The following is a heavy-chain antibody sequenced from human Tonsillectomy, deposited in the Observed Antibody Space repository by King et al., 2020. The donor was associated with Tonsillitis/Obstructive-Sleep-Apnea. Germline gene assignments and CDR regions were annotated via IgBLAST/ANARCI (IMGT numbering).Heavy chain of an antibody. Sequence: VQLVESGTEVKKPGASVKVSCKASGYTFTSYYMHWLRQAPGQGLEWMGIINPIGGSTDYAQKFQGRVTMTRDTSTSTVYMELSSLRSEDTAVYYCAGPFAGYSYGRLDYWGQGTLVTVSS. CDR3: AGPFAGYSYGRLDY. J-gene: IGHJ4*02. D-gene: IGHD5-18*01. CDR2: INPIGGST. V-gene: IGHV1-46*01. CDR1: GYTFTSYY.